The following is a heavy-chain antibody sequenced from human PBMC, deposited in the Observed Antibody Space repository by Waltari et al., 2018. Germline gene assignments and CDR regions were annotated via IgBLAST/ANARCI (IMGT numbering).Heavy chain of an antibody. CDR3: ARGGLGQLVPYFQH. CDR2: IYYSGST. D-gene: IGHD6-13*01. J-gene: IGHJ1*01. V-gene: IGHV4-59*01. CDR1: GGSISSYY. Sequence: QVQLQESGPGLVKPSETLSLTCTVSGGSISSYYWSWIRQPPGKGLEWIGYIYYSGSTNYNPSLKSRVTISVDTSKNQFSLKLSSVTAADTAVYYCARGGLGQLVPYFQHWGQGTLVTVSS.